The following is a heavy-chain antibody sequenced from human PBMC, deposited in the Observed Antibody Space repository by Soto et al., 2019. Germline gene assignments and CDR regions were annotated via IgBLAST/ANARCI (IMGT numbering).Heavy chain of an antibody. CDR3: AKDPDSSGWYRGYYFDY. V-gene: IGHV3-23*01. CDR1: GFTFSSYA. D-gene: IGHD6-19*01. CDR2: ISGSGGST. Sequence: GSLRLSCAASGFTFSSYAMSWVRQAPGKGLEWVSAISGSGGSTYYADSVKGRFTISRDNSKNTLYLQMNSLRAEDTAVYYCAKDPDSSGWYRGYYFDYWGQGTLVTVSS. J-gene: IGHJ4*02.